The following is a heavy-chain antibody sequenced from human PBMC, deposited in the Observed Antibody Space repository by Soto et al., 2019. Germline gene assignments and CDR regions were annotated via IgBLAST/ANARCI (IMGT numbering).Heavy chain of an antibody. CDR1: GFTFSSYA. CDR3: AREVGTGSSYYYYYGMDV. CDR2: ISYDGSNK. D-gene: IGHD6-6*01. Sequence: PGGSLRLSCAASGFTFSSYAMHWVRQAPGKGLEWVAVISYDGSNKYYADSVKGRFTISRDNSKNTLYLQMNSLRAEDTAVYYCAREVGTGSSYYYYYGMDVWGKGTTVTVSS. V-gene: IGHV3-30-3*01. J-gene: IGHJ6*04.